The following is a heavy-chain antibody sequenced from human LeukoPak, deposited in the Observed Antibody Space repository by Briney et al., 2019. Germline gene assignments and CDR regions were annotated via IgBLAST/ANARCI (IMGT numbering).Heavy chain of an antibody. CDR3: ATQILLCHYY. J-gene: IGHJ4*02. CDR1: GGSISNYY. D-gene: IGHD2/OR15-2a*01. V-gene: IGHV4-59*08. CDR2: ISYSGST. Sequence: SETLSLTCTVSGGSISNYYWSWIRQPPGEGLEWIGYISYSGSTDYNPSLKSRVTISVDTSKNQFSLKLSSVTAADTAVYYCATQILLCHYYWGQGTLVTVSS.